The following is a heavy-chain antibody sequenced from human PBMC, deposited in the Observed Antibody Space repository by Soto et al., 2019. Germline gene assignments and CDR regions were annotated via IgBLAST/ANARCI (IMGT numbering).Heavy chain of an antibody. V-gene: IGHV4-34*01. CDR3: VTCITVSPSHY. J-gene: IGHJ4*02. CDR2: INHSGST. CDR1: GGSFSGYY. D-gene: IGHD1-20*01. Sequence: QVQLQQWGAGLLKPSETLSLTCAVYGGSFSGYYWSCIRQPPGKGLEWIGEINHSGSTSYNPSLKRRVTISADTSKNEFSLKLSSVPAADTAVYYCVTCITVSPSHYWGQGTLVTVSS.